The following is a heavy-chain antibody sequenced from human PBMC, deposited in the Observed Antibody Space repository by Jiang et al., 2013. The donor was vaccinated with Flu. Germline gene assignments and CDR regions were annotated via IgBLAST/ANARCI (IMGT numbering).Heavy chain of an antibody. D-gene: IGHD3-3*01. CDR2: VSNSGTT. J-gene: IGHJ6*02. Sequence: GPGLVKPSETLSLTCTVSRGSVSDDSWTWIRQSPGKGLEWIGFVSNSGTTKYGPSLQSRATISLDKSKNQFSLKVTSVSAADTAVYYCARYRLLEFLANPRDYYYGMDVWGQGTTVTVSS. CDR3: ARYRLLEFLANPRDYYYGMDV. V-gene: IGHV4-59*02. CDR1: RGSVSDDS.